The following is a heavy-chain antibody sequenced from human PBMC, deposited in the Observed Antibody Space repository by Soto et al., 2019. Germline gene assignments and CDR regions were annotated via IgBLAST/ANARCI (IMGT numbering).Heavy chain of an antibody. Sequence: SVKVSCKASGGTFSSYTISWVRQAPGQGLEWMGRIIPILGIANYAQKFQGRVTITADKSTSTAYMELSSLRSEDTAVYYCAREGPDPYDSSGYYLHYWGQGTLVTVSS. V-gene: IGHV1-69*04. J-gene: IGHJ4*02. CDR3: AREGPDPYDSSGYYLHY. D-gene: IGHD3-22*01. CDR1: GGTFSSYT. CDR2: IIPILGIA.